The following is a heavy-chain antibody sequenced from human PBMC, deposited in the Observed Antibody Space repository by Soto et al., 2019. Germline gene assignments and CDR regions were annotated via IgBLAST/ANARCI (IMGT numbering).Heavy chain of an antibody. CDR1: GASITSGDYY. CDR2: IYYGGST. D-gene: IGHD4-4*01. J-gene: IGHJ1*01. Sequence: QVQLHESGPGLVKPSQTLSLTCTVSGASITSGDYYWSWIRQSPGKGLEWIGYIYYGGSTFYNPSLKTRISISIDSSKNQFSLNLHSVTAADTVVYYWATETYSNHFFYWGRGTLVTVSS. CDR3: ATETYSNHFFY. V-gene: IGHV4-30-4*01.